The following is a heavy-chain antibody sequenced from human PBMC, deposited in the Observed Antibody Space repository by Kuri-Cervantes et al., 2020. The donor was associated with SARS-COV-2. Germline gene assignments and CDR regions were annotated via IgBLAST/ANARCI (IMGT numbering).Heavy chain of an antibody. Sequence: GESLKISCKGSGYSFTSYWIGWVRQMPGKGLEWMGIIYPGDSDTRYSPSFQGQVTISADKSISTAYLQWSSLKASDTAMYCCARHYSSNWNYGWFDPWGQGTLVTVSS. V-gene: IGHV5-51*01. CDR3: ARHYSSNWNYGWFDP. CDR1: GYSFTSYW. J-gene: IGHJ5*02. CDR2: IYPGDSDT. D-gene: IGHD1-7*01.